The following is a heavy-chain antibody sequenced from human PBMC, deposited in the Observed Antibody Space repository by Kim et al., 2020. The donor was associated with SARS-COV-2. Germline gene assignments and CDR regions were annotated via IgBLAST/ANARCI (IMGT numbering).Heavy chain of an antibody. Sequence: SETLSLTCTVSGGSISSSSYYWGWIRQPPGKGLEWIGCLYYSGSTYYNPSLKIRVTISVDTSKNLFSLKLSSVTAADSAVDYCAGRFGGWRNYGMDVWGQGTTVTVSS. J-gene: IGHJ6*02. CDR3: AGRFGGWRNYGMDV. CDR2: LYYSGST. V-gene: IGHV4-39*01. D-gene: IGHD6-19*01. CDR1: GGSISSSSYY.